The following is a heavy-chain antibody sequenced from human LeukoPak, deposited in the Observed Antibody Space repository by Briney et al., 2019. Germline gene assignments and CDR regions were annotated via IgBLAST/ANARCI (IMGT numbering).Heavy chain of an antibody. CDR3: AKNPYGSGSTLDP. J-gene: IGHJ5*02. CDR1: GFIFSNYG. CDR2: ISHDGSNK. V-gene: IGHV3-30*18. D-gene: IGHD3-10*01. Sequence: GGSLRLSCAASGFIFSNYGMHWVRQAPGKGLEWVAVISHDGSNKYYADSVKGRFTISRDNSKNTLYLQMNSLRPEDTAVYYCAKNPYGSGSTLDPRGQGTLVTVSS.